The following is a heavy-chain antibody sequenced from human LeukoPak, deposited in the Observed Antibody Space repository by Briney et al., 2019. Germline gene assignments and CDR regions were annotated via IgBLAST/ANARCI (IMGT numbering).Heavy chain of an antibody. V-gene: IGHV3-23*01. CDR1: GFTFSNYA. J-gene: IGHJ4*02. D-gene: IGHD5/OR15-5a*01. CDR3: AKGKIYLDPLFDH. CDR2: VSASSERT. Sequence: GGSLRLSCAASGFTFSNYAMSWVRQAAGKGLEWVSGVSASSERTNYADSVKGRFTISRDNSKNMMYLQMNSLRAEDTAVYYCAKGKIYLDPLFDHWGQGALVTVSS.